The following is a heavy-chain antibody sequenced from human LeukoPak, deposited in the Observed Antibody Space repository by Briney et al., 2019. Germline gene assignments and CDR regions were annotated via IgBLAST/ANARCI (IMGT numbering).Heavy chain of an antibody. CDR2: ISAYNGNT. CDR1: GYTFTSYG. Sequence: ASVKISCKASGYTFTSYGISWVRQAPGQGLEWMGWISAYNGNTNYAQKLQGRVTMTTDTSTSTAYMELRSLRSDDTAVYYCARSATLPAASEVYYYYGMDVWAKGPRSPSP. V-gene: IGHV1-18*01. D-gene: IGHD2-2*01. CDR3: ARSATLPAASEVYYYYGMDV. J-gene: IGHJ6*02.